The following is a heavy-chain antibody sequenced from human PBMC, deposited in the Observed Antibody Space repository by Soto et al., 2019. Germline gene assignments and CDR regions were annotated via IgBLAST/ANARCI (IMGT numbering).Heavy chain of an antibody. CDR3: ARAKPRHGSGKGGMDV. J-gene: IGHJ6*02. CDR2: INHSGST. Sequence: SETLSLTCAVYGGSFSGYYWSWIRQPPGKGLEWIGEINHSGSTNYNPSLKSRVTISVDTSKNQFSLKLSSVTAADTAVYYCARAKPRHGSGKGGMDVWGQGTPVTVSS. V-gene: IGHV4-34*01. D-gene: IGHD3-10*01. CDR1: GGSFSGYY.